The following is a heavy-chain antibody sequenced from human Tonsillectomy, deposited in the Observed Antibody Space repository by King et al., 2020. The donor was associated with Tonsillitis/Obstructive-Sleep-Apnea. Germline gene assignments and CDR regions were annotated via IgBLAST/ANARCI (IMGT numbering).Heavy chain of an antibody. CDR3: ARDYEGDLDT. V-gene: IGHV3-7*04. Sequence: VQLVESGGGLVQPGGSLRLSCAASGVTFSSYYMAWVRQAPGKGLEWVANIKQDGSHQNYVVSLKGRFTISRDNAKNSLYLQMNSMRAADTAVYYCARDYEGDLDTWGQGTLVTVSS. CDR1: GVTFSSYY. CDR2: IKQDGSHQ. D-gene: IGHD3-16*01. J-gene: IGHJ5*02.